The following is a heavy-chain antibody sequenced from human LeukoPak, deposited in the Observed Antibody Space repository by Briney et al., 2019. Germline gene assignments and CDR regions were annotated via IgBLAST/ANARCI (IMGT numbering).Heavy chain of an antibody. CDR2: IYYSGST. J-gene: IGHJ3*02. D-gene: IGHD3-3*01. V-gene: IGHV4-39*01. Sequence: PSETLSLNCTVSGGSISSSSYYWGWIRQPPGKGLEWIGSIYYSGSTYYNPSLKSRVTISVDTSKNQFSLKLSSVTAADTAVYYCARLDYDFWSGYGAFDIWGQGTMVTVSS. CDR3: ARLDYDFWSGYGAFDI. CDR1: GGSISSSSYY.